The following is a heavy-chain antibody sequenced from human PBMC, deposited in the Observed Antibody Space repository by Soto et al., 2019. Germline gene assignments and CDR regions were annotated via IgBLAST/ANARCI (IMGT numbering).Heavy chain of an antibody. CDR2: IYYSGST. V-gene: IGHV4-39*01. J-gene: IGHJ2*01. CDR3: ARLPRYYCSGGSCYSIGWYFDL. D-gene: IGHD2-15*01. CDR1: GGSISSSSYY. Sequence: QLQLQESGPGLVKPSETLSLTCTVSGGSISSSSYYWGWIRQPPGKGLEWIGSIYYSGSTYYNPSLKSRVTISVDTSKNQFSLKLSSVTAADTAVYYCARLPRYYCSGGSCYSIGWYFDLWGRGTLVTVSS.